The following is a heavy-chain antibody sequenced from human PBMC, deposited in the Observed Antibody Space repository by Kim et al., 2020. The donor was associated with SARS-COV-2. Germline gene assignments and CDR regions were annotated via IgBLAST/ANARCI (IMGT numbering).Heavy chain of an antibody. CDR3: VIGDYHLGDYYYGMDV. Sequence: GGSLRLSCAASGFTFSSYGMHWVRQAPGKGLEWVAVISYDGSNKYYADSVKGRFTISRDNSKNTLYLQMNSLRAEDTAVYYCVIGDYHLGDYYYGMDVWGQGTTVTVSS. CDR1: GFTFSSYG. CDR2: ISYDGSNK. D-gene: IGHD4-17*01. V-gene: IGHV3-30*03. J-gene: IGHJ6*02.